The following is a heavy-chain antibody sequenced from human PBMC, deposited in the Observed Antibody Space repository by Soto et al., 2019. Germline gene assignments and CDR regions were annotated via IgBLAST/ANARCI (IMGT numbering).Heavy chain of an antibody. CDR1: GFTFRTYG. CDR3: ARDDYYDRSGYWSFGY. V-gene: IGHV3-33*01. J-gene: IGHJ4*01. D-gene: IGHD3-22*01. Sequence: GGSLRLSCAASGFTFRTYGMHWVRQAPGKGLEWVAVIWYDGSNKYYADSVKGRFTISRDNSKNTLYLQMNSLRDEDTAVYYCARDDYYDRSGYWSFGYWGHGTLVTVSS. CDR2: IWYDGSNK.